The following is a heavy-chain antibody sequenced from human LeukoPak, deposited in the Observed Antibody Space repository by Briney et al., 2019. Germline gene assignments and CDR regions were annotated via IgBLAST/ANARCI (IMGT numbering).Heavy chain of an antibody. Sequence: SETLSLTCTVSGGSISSSPYYWGWIRQPPGKGLEWIGSIYYSGTTSYNPSLKSRVTISVDMSKNHFSLRLRSVTAADTAMYYCARGTLYRGWSYYLDFWGQGSQVTVSS. V-gene: IGHV4-39*07. CDR2: IYYSGTT. CDR3: ARGTLYRGWSYYLDF. D-gene: IGHD6-19*01. CDR1: GGSISSSPYY. J-gene: IGHJ4*02.